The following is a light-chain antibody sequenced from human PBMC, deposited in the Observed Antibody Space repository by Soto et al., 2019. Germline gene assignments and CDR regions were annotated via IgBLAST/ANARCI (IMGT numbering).Light chain of an antibody. CDR2: YNG. CDR1: NIGSET. V-gene: IGLV3-21*01. CDR3: QLWDSNTDHQV. J-gene: IGLJ2*01. Sequence: SYELTQPPSVSVAPGQTANIACGGTNIGSETVHWYQQKSGQAPVLVLYYNGDRTSGIPERFSGSNSGNTATLTISRVEAGDEADYYCQLWDSNTDHQVFGGGTKLTVL.